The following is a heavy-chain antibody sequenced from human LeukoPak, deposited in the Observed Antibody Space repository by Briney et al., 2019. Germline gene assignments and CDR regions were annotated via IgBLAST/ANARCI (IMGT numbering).Heavy chain of an antibody. CDR2: ISGDGRST. J-gene: IGHJ3*02. CDR1: EFTFSSYW. Sequence: PGGSLRLSCAASEFTFSSYWMHWVRQAPGKGLVWVSRISGDGRSTSYADSVKGRFTISRDNAKNTMYLQMNSLRAEDTAVYYCARAGGLLGSKGAFDIWGQGTMVTVSS. CDR3: ARAGGLLGSKGAFDI. V-gene: IGHV3-74*01. D-gene: IGHD2-15*01.